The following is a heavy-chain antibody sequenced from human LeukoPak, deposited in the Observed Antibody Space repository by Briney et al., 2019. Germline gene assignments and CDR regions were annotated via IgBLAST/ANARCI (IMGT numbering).Heavy chain of an antibody. CDR1: GFTFSSYA. V-gene: IGHV3-23*01. D-gene: IGHD2-15*01. Sequence: GGSLRLSCAASGFTFSSYAMSWVRQAPGKGLEWVSDISGSGGSTYYADSVKGRFTISRDNSKNTLYLQMNSLRAEDTAVYYCARRVPADTGNWFDPWGPGTLVIVSS. CDR2: ISGSGGST. J-gene: IGHJ5*02. CDR3: ARRVPADTGNWFDP.